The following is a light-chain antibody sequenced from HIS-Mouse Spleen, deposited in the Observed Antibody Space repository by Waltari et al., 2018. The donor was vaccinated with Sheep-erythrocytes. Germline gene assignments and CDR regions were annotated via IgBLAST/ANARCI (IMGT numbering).Light chain of an antibody. CDR3: SSYTSSSTLDYV. J-gene: IGLJ1*01. V-gene: IGLV2-14*03. CDR2: DVS. Sequence: QSALTQPASVSGSPGQSITISCTGTSSDVRGYNYVPWYKQHPGKAPKLMIYDVSNRPSGVSNRFSGSKSGNTASLTISGLQAEDEADYYCSSYTSSSTLDYVFGTGTKVTVL. CDR1: SSDVRGYNY.